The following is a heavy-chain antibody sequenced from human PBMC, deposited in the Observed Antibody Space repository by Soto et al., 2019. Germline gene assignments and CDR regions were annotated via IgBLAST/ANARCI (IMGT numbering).Heavy chain of an antibody. CDR2: IYYSGST. CDR1: GGSISSYY. J-gene: IGHJ4*02. V-gene: IGHV4-59*01. Sequence: SETLSLTCTVSGGSISSYYWSWIRQPPGKGLEWIGYIYYSGSTNYNPSLKSRVTISVDTSRNQFSLKLSSVTAADTAVYYCAREIVRSGSYDYFDYWGQGTLVTVSS. D-gene: IGHD1-26*01. CDR3: AREIVRSGSYDYFDY.